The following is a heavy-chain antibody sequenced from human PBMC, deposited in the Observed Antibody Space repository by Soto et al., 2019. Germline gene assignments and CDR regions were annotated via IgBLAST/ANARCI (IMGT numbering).Heavy chain of an antibody. CDR1: GYTFNRHG. D-gene: IGHD1-26*01. J-gene: IGHJ4*02. Sequence: QVHLVQSGREVKKPGASVKVSCKASGYTFNRHGITWVRQAPGQGLEWMGWISGYNGDINYEQKFQGRVTLSSDTLTSTVYLELKSLRFDDTAVYYCARVRIVGAREIDFWGQGTLVTVSS. V-gene: IGHV1-18*04. CDR3: ARVRIVGAREIDF. CDR2: ISGYNGDI.